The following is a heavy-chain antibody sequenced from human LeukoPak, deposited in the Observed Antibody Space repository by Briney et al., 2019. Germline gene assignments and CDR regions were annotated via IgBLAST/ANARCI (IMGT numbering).Heavy chain of an antibody. Sequence: SETLSLTCTVPGGSISSYYWSWIRQPAGKGLEWIGRIYTSGSTNYNPSLKNRVTMSVDTSKNQFSLQLTSVTAADTAVYYCARDRPAIAATGKWFDPWGQGTLVTVFS. J-gene: IGHJ5*02. CDR2: IYTSGST. CDR1: GGSISSYY. CDR3: ARDRPAIAATGKWFDP. V-gene: IGHV4-4*07. D-gene: IGHD6-13*01.